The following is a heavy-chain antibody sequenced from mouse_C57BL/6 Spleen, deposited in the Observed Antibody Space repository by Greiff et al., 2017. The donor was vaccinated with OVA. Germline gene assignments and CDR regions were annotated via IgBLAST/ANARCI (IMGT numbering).Heavy chain of an antibody. Sequence: EVQVVESGGGLVKPGGSLKLSCAASGFTFSDYGMHWVRQAPEKGLEWVAYISSGSSTIYYADTVKGRFTISRDNAKNTLFLQMTSLRSEDTAMYYCARASLYFDYWGKGTTLTVSS. D-gene: IGHD6-1*01. V-gene: IGHV5-17*01. CDR3: ARASLYFDY. CDR2: ISSGSSTI. J-gene: IGHJ2*01. CDR1: GFTFSDYG.